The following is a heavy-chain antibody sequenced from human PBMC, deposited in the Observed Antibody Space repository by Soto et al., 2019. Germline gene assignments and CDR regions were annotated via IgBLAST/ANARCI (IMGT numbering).Heavy chain of an antibody. J-gene: IGHJ6*04. D-gene: IGHD6-6*01. Sequence: QVPLVQSGAEVKKPGASVMVSCKASGYTFTSYDINWVRQATGQGLEWMGWMNPNSGNTGYAQKFQGRVTMTRNLSISTAYMELSRLCFEDTAVYDCVRGQTQAARPLDVWGEGTTVTVSS. CDR2: MNPNSGNT. CDR3: VRGQTQAARPLDV. CDR1: GYTFTSYD. V-gene: IGHV1-8*01.